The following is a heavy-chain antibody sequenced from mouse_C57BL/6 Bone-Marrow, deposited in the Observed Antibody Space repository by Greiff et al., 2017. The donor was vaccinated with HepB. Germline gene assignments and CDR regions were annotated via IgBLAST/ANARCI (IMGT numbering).Heavy chain of an antibody. J-gene: IGHJ3*01. CDR1: GFTFSNYW. CDR2: IRLKSDNYAT. Sequence: DVQLVESGGGLVQPGGSMKLSCVASGFTFSNYWMNWVRQSPEKGLEWVAQIRLKSDNYATHYAESVKGRFTISRDDSKSSVYLQMNNLRAEDTGIYYCPGSSLFAYWGQGTLVTVSA. V-gene: IGHV6-3*01. D-gene: IGHD1-1*01. CDR3: PGSSLFAY.